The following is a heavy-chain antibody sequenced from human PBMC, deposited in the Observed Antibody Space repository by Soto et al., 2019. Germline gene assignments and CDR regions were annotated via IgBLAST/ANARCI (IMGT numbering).Heavy chain of an antibody. Sequence: QVQLVESGGGVVQPGRSLRLSCAASGFTFSSYGMHWVRQAPGKGLEWVAVISYDGSNKYYADSVKGRFTISRDNSKNTLYLQMNSLRAEDTAVYYCAKDPVGATMVRGYYYYGMDVWGQGTTVTVSS. V-gene: IGHV3-30*18. CDR3: AKDPVGATMVRGYYYYGMDV. D-gene: IGHD3-10*01. CDR2: ISYDGSNK. J-gene: IGHJ6*02. CDR1: GFTFSSYG.